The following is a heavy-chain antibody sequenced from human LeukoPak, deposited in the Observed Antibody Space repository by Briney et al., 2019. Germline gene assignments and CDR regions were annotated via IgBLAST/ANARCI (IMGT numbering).Heavy chain of an antibody. Sequence: GGSLRLSCAASGFTFSSYSMNWVRQAPGKGLEWVSYISTSSSAIYYADSVKGRFTISRDNAKNSLYLQMNSLRAEDTAVYYCARTRANYYMDVWGKGTTVTVSS. J-gene: IGHJ6*03. CDR1: GFTFSSYS. V-gene: IGHV3-48*01. CDR2: ISTSSSAI. CDR3: ARTRANYYMDV.